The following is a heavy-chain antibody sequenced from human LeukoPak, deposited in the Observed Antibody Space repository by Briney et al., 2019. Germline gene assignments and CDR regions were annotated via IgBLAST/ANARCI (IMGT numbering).Heavy chain of an antibody. Sequence: SQTLSLTCTVSGGSISSGGYYWSWIRQPPGKGLEWIGEINHSGSTNYNPSLKSRVTISVDTSKNQFSLKLSSVTAADTAVYYCARLVLPRLRRVIDYWGQGTLVTVSS. CDR3: ARLVLPRLRRVIDY. V-gene: IGHV4-39*07. CDR1: GGSISSGGYY. J-gene: IGHJ4*02. D-gene: IGHD3-10*01. CDR2: INHSGST.